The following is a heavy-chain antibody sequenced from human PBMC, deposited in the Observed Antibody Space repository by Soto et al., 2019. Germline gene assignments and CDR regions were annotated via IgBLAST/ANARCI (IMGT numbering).Heavy chain of an antibody. J-gene: IGHJ6*03. CDR2: IYHSGST. D-gene: IGHD2-2*01. CDR1: GGSISSSNW. CDR3: ARDQVCSSTSCYGRDNYYYMDV. Sequence: QSQTLSLTCAVSGGSISSSNWWSWVRQPPGKGLEWIGEIYHSGSTNYNPSLKSRVTISVDKSKNQFSLKLSSVTAADTAVYYCARDQVCSSTSCYGRDNYYYMDVWGKGTTVTVSS. V-gene: IGHV4-4*02.